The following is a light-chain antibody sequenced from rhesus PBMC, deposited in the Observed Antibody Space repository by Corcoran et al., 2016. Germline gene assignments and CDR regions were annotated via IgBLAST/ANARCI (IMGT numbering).Light chain of an antibody. J-gene: IGKJ3*01. CDR2: RAS. CDR1: QGISNW. CDR3: QQHDNSPFT. V-gene: IGKV1-69*01. Sequence: DIQMTQSPSSLSASVGDRVTITCRASQGISNWLAWYQQKPGKAPKHLIYRASNLETGVPSRYSGSGSRTDFTLTISSLQPEDIATYYCQQHDNSPFTFGPGTKLDIK.